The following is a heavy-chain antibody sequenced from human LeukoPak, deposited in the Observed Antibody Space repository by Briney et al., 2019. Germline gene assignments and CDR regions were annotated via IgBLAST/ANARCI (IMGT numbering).Heavy chain of an antibody. J-gene: IGHJ6*03. CDR3: EKSMVRGYYYYYYMDV. CDR2: ISYDGSNK. D-gene: IGHD3-10*01. Sequence: GGSLRFSCAASGFTFSSYGMHWVRQAPGKGLEWVAVISYDGSNKYYADSVKGRFTISRDNSKNTLYLQMNSLRAEDTAVYYCEKSMVRGYYYYYYMDVWGKGTTVTVSS. V-gene: IGHV3-30*18. CDR1: GFTFSSYG.